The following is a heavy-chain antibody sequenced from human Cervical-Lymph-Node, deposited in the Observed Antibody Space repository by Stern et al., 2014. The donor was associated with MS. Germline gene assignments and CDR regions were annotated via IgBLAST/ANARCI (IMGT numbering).Heavy chain of an antibody. CDR1: GYTFTSYY. V-gene: IGHV1-46*01. D-gene: IGHD4-23*01. CDR2: INPSGGRN. J-gene: IGHJ5*02. Sequence: VQLVESGAEVKKPGASVKVSCKASGYTFTSYYMHWVRQAPGQGLEWMGIINPSGGRNSYAQKFQGKVTMTRDTSTSTVYMELSSLRSEDTAVYYCARDQPDYGGNVDPWGQGTLVTVSS. CDR3: ARDQPDYGGNVDP.